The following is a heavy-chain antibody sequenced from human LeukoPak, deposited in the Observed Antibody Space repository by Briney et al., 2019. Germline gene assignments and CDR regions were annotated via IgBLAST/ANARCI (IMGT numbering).Heavy chain of an antibody. CDR1: GLTFGDYA. J-gene: IGHJ4*02. Sequence: GGSLRLSCSTSGLTFGDYAMSWVRQAPGKGLEWVGFILAKAYGGATKYAASVNGRFSISRDDSQSIANLQMNDLKTEDTAVYYCTRAPHPRCSSSGCYLDYWGQGTLVTVSS. CDR2: ILAKAYGGAT. D-gene: IGHD2-2*01. CDR3: TRAPHPRCSSSGCYLDY. V-gene: IGHV3-49*04.